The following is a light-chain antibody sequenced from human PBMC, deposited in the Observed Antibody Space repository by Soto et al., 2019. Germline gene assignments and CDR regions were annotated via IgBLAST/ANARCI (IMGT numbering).Light chain of an antibody. CDR3: QSYDSSLSGSV. CDR1: SSNIGAGYD. CDR2: GNS. Sequence: QSVLTQPPSVSGAPGQRVTISCTGSSSNIGAGYDVHWCQQLPGTAPKLLIYGNSNRPSGVPDRFSGSKSGTSASLAITGLQAEDEADYYCQSYDSSLSGSVFGGGTKVTVL. V-gene: IGLV1-40*01. J-gene: IGLJ2*01.